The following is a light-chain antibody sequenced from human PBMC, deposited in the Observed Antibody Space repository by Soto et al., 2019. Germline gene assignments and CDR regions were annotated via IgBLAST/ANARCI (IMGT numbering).Light chain of an antibody. V-gene: IGLV1-44*01. J-gene: IGLJ2*01. Sequence: QPVLTQPPSASGTPGQRVTISCSGSSSNIGDYNVHWYQQLPGAAPKVLIHSSHQRPSGVPDRFSGSKSGTSASLAISGLQAEDEADYYCAAWDDSLNGVVFGGGTKLTGL. CDR3: AAWDDSLNGVV. CDR2: SSH. CDR1: SSNIGDYN.